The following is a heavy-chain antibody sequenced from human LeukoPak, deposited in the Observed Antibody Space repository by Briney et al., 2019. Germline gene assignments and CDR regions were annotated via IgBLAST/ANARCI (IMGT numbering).Heavy chain of an antibody. D-gene: IGHD5-12*01. CDR2: IIPIFGTA. CDR1: GGTFSSYA. V-gene: IGHV1-69*06. J-gene: IGHJ4*02. CDR3: ARVENSGYDSDY. Sequence: ASVKVSCKASGGTFSSYAISWVRQAPGQGLEWMGGIIPIFGTANYAQKFQGRVTITADKSTSTAYMELSSLRSEDTAVYYCARVENSGYDSDYWGQGTLVTVSS.